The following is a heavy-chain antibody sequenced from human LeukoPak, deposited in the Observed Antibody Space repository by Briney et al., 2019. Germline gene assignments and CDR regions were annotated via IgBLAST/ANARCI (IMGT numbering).Heavy chain of an antibody. CDR2: MHHSGSS. D-gene: IGHD5-12*01. J-gene: IGHJ1*01. Sequence: PSETLSLTCDVSGASMRNYYWSWVRQPPGKGLEWIGYMHHSGSSIYNRSLKSRVVISVDTSKNQVSLRLASVTAADTATYYCARDEIRVATIRHWGQGTLATVSS. CDR3: ARDEIRVATIRH. CDR1: GASMRNYY. V-gene: IGHV4-59*01.